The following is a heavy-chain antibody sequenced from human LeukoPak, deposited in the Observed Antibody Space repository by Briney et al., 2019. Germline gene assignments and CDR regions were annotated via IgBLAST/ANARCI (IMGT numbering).Heavy chain of an antibody. CDR3: ARGPYDFWSGHYYFDY. D-gene: IGHD3-3*01. CDR2: INHSGST. V-gene: IGHV4-34*01. CDR1: GGSFSGYY. J-gene: IGHJ4*02. Sequence: SETLSLTCAVYGGSFSGYYWSWIRQPPGKGLEWIGEINHSGSTNYNPSLKSLVTISVDTSKTQFSLKLSSVTAADTAVYYCARGPYDFWSGHYYFDYWGQGTLVTVSS.